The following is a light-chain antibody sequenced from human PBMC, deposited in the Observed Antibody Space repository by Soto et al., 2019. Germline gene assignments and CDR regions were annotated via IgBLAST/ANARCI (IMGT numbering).Light chain of an antibody. Sequence: EIVLTQSPATLSLSPGERATLSCRASQSISKYLAWYQQKPGQAPRLLIYDASNRATGIPARFSGSRSGTDFTLTISSLEPEDFAVYYCQQRSNWRGTFGGGTKV. CDR3: QQRSNWRGT. CDR1: QSISKY. J-gene: IGKJ4*01. CDR2: DAS. V-gene: IGKV3-11*01.